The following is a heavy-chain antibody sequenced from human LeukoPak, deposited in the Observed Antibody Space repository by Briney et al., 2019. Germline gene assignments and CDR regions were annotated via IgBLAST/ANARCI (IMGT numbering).Heavy chain of an antibody. CDR1: GGSFSGYY. Sequence: NPSETLSLTCAVYGGSFSGYYWSWIRQPPGKGLEWIGEINHSGSTNYNPSLKSRVTISVDTSKNQFSLKLSSVTAADTAVYYCARGSADYVWGSYYFDYWGQGTLVTVSS. CDR2: INHSGST. J-gene: IGHJ4*02. D-gene: IGHD3-16*01. CDR3: ARGSADYVWGSYYFDY. V-gene: IGHV4-34*01.